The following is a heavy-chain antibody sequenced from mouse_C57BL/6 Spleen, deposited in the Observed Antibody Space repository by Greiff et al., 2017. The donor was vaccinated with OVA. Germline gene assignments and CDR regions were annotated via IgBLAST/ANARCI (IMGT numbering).Heavy chain of an antibody. CDR1: GYTFTSYW. J-gene: IGHJ4*01. V-gene: IGHV1-64*01. CDR3: ARSDSKGAMDY. CDR2: IHPNSGST. Sequence: QVQLQQPGAELVKPGASVKLSCKASGYTFTSYWMHWVKQRPGQGLEWIGMIHPNSGSTNYNEKFKSKATLTADKSSSTAYMQLSSLTSEDSAVDYYARSDSKGAMDYWGQGTSVTVSS. D-gene: IGHD2-5*01.